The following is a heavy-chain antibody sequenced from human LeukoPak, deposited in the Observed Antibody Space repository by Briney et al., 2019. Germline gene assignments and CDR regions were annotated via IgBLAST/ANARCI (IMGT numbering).Heavy chain of an antibody. CDR2: ISGSGGST. J-gene: IGHJ3*02. V-gene: IGHV3-23*01. Sequence: GGSLRLSCAASGFTFSSYAMSWVRQAPGKGLEWVSAISGSGGSTSYADSVKGRFTISRDNAKNTLYLQMNSLRAEDTAVYYCARDLDIVVVPAAISGAFDIWGQGTMVTVSS. D-gene: IGHD2-2*01. CDR3: ARDLDIVVVPAAISGAFDI. CDR1: GFTFSSYA.